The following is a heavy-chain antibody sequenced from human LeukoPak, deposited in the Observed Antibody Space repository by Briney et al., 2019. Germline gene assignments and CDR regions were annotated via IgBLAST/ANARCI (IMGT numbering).Heavy chain of an antibody. J-gene: IGHJ4*02. Sequence: ASVKVSCKASGGTFSSYAISWVRQAPGQGLEWMGGIIPIFGTANYAQKFQGRVTITADESTSTAYMELSSLRSEDTAVYYCARDNLIYGSGSFTKFDYWGQGTLDTVSS. CDR2: IIPIFGTA. CDR3: ARDNLIYGSGSFTKFDY. D-gene: IGHD3-10*01. CDR1: GGTFSSYA. V-gene: IGHV1-69*13.